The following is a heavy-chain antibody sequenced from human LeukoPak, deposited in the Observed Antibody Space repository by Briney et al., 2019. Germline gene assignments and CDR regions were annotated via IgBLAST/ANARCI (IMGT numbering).Heavy chain of an antibody. J-gene: IGHJ6*03. CDR2: IYYSGSI. V-gene: IGHV4-31*03. CDR1: GGSISSGGYY. D-gene: IGHD4-17*01. CDR3: ARGLYGDSPIYYYYYYMDV. Sequence: SQTLSLTCTVSGGSISSGGYYWSWIRQHPGKGLEWVGYIYYSGSIYYNPSLKSRVTISVDTSKNQSSLKLSSVTAADTAVYYCARGLYGDSPIYYYYYYMDVWGKGTTVTVSS.